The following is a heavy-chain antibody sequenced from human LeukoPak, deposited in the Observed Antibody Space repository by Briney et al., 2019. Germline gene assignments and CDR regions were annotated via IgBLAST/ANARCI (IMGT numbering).Heavy chain of an antibody. CDR1: GFPFSNYA. CDR3: ASGYCGSTNCRRDY. Sequence: QPGGSLRLSCAASGFPFSNYAMNWVRQAPGKGLDWVSGISVSGSTTYYADSVKGRFTISRDDSKNTVYLQMNSLRAEDTAVYYCASGYCGSTNCRRDYWGQGTLVTVSS. J-gene: IGHJ4*02. D-gene: IGHD2-2*03. V-gene: IGHV3-23*01. CDR2: ISVSGSTT.